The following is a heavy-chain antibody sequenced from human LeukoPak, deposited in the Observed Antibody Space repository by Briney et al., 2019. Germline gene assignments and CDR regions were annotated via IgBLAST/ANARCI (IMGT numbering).Heavy chain of an antibody. Sequence: PGRSLRLSCAASGFTFSSYAMHWVRQAPGKGLEWVAVISYDGSNKYYADSVKGRFTISRDNSKNTQYLQMNSLRAEDTAIYYCAKDKQLWSAHDYWGQGTLVTVSS. J-gene: IGHJ4*02. D-gene: IGHD5-18*01. CDR3: AKDKQLWSAHDY. CDR2: ISYDGSNK. V-gene: IGHV3-30-3*01. CDR1: GFTFSSYA.